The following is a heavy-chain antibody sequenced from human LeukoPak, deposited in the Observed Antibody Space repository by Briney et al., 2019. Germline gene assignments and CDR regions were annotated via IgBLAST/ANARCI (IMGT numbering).Heavy chain of an antibody. CDR2: ISGGNGTI. V-gene: IGHV3-48*01. CDR3: ARVTVGATADYFDS. Sequence: TGGSLRLSCAASGFTFSTYSMSWVRQAPGKGLEWISYISGGNGTIYFADSVKGRFTISRDNARNSLYLQLNSLRAEDTAVYFCARVTVGATADYFDSWGQGTLVTVSS. J-gene: IGHJ4*02. D-gene: IGHD1-26*01. CDR1: GFTFSTYS.